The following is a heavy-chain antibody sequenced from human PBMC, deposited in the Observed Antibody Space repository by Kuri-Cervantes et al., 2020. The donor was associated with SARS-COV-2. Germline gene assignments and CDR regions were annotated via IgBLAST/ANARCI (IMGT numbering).Heavy chain of an antibody. D-gene: IGHD3-22*01. V-gene: IGHV3-74*01. J-gene: IGHJ4*02. CDR3: ASPPEYDSSGSPFDY. Sequence: ESLKISCAASGFTFSSYWMHWVRQAPGKGLVWVSRINSDGSSTGYADSVKGRFTISRDNAKNSLYLQMNSLRAEDTAVYYCASPPEYDSSGSPFDYWGQGTLVTVSS. CDR1: GFTFSSYW. CDR2: INSDGSST.